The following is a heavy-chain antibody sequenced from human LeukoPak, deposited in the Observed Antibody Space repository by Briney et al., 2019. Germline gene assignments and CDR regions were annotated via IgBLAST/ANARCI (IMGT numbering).Heavy chain of an antibody. CDR1: GFTFSSHS. J-gene: IGHJ6*02. Sequence: GGSLRLSCAASGFTFSSHSMTWVRQAPGKGLEWVSSISSTSTYIYTADSLRGRFTISRDNAKNSLYLQINSLRAEDTAVYYCAVNNYYYGMDVWGQGTTVTVSS. CDR3: AVNNYYYGMDV. V-gene: IGHV3-21*01. CDR2: ISSTSTYI.